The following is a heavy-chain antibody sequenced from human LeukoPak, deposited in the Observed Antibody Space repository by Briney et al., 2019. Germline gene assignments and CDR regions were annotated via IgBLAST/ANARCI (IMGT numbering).Heavy chain of an antibody. CDR2: IFYSGST. D-gene: IGHD6-19*01. Sequence: SSETLSLTCTVSGGSISTSNYYWGWIRQPPGKGLEWIGNIFYSGSTYYSPSLKSRVTISLDTSKNHFSLKLRSVTAADTAVYYCARVETYSSGWYDAFSDYWGQGTLVTVSS. V-gene: IGHV4-39*02. J-gene: IGHJ4*02. CDR3: ARVETYSSGWYDAFSDY. CDR1: GGSISTSNYY.